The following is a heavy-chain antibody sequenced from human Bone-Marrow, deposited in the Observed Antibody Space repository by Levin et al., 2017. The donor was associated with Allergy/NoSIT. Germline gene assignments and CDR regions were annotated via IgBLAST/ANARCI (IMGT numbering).Heavy chain of an antibody. CDR3: ANYITMVRGPSHFDY. CDR1: GFTFSSYA. Sequence: PGGSLRLSCAASGFTFSSYAMSWVRQAPGKGLEWVSAISGSGGSTYYADSVKGRFTISRDNSKNTLYLQMNSLRAEDTAVYYCANYITMVRGPSHFDYWGQGTLVTVSS. V-gene: IGHV3-23*01. D-gene: IGHD3-10*01. J-gene: IGHJ4*02. CDR2: ISGSGGST.